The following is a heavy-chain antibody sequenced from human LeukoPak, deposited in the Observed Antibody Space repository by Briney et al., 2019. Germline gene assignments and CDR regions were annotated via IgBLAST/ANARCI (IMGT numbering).Heavy chain of an antibody. Sequence: SETLSLTCTVSGGSISSYYWSRIRQPPGKGLEWIGYIYYSGSTNYNPSLKSRVTISVDTSKNQFSLKLSSVTAADTAVYYCARGVAAAGTYLRIWGQGTLVTVSS. J-gene: IGHJ4*02. CDR3: ARGVAAAGTYLRI. V-gene: IGHV4-59*01. D-gene: IGHD6-13*01. CDR2: IYYSGST. CDR1: GGSISSYY.